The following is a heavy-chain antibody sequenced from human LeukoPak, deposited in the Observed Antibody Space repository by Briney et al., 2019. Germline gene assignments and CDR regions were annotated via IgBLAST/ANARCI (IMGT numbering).Heavy chain of an antibody. V-gene: IGHV1-2*04. CDR2: INPNSGGT. Sequence: ASVKVSCKASGYTFTGYYMHWVRQAPGQGLEWMGWINPNSGGTNYAQKFQGWVTMTGDTSISTAYMELSRLRSDDTAVYYCARGLAARPRSYYYYGMDVWGQGTTVTVSS. CDR1: GYTFTGYY. CDR3: ARGLAARPRSYYYYGMDV. D-gene: IGHD6-6*01. J-gene: IGHJ6*02.